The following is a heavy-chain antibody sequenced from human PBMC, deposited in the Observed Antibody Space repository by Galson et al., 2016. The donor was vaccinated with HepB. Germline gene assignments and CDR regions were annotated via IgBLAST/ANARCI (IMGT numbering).Heavy chain of an antibody. CDR2: INYI. CDR1: GFIVSENW. D-gene: IGHD6-19*01. V-gene: IGHV3-21*04. J-gene: IGHJ4*02. Sequence: SLRLSCAASGFIVSENWVTWVRQVPGKGLEWVSSINYIYYADSVKGRFTISRDNAKNSLYLQMNSLRVEDTAVYYCARSYTSGWDYYFDSWGQGTLVTVSS. CDR3: ARSYTSGWDYYFDS.